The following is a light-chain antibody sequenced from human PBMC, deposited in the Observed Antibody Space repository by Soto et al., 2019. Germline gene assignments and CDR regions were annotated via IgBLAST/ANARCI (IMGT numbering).Light chain of an antibody. Sequence: QSVLTQPASVSGSPGQSITISCTGTSSDIGGYNFVSWYHQHPGKAPKLLIYAVTNRPSGIPDRFSGSKSGNTASLTISGLAAEDGADYYCASYTTSSTLVFGGGTKVTVL. V-gene: IGLV2-14*01. CDR2: AVT. CDR3: ASYTTSSTLV. CDR1: SSDIGGYNF. J-gene: IGLJ2*01.